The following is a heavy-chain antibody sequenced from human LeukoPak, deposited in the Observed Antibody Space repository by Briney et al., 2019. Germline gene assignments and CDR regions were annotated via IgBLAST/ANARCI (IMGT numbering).Heavy chain of an antibody. D-gene: IGHD3-3*01. Sequence: PGGSLRLSCAASGFTFSSYGMHWVRQAPGKGLEWVAFIRYDGSNKYYADSVKGRFTISRDNSKNTLYLQMNSLRAEDTAVYYCAKEEYDFWSGYYLFDYWGQGTLVTVSS. V-gene: IGHV3-30*02. CDR2: IRYDGSNK. J-gene: IGHJ4*02. CDR1: GFTFSSYG. CDR3: AKEEYDFWSGYYLFDY.